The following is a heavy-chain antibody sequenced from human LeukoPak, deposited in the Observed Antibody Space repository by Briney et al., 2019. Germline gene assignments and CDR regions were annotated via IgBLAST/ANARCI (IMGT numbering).Heavy chain of an antibody. CDR1: GFIFNNYA. CDR2: IKHDGSGK. V-gene: IGHV3-7*03. Sequence: GGSLRLSCAASGFIFNNYAMSWVRQAPGKGLEWVASIKHDGSGKYYVDSVKGRFTISRDNAENSVSLQMSSLGAEDTALYYCARGDFDFWGQGTLVTVSS. J-gene: IGHJ4*02. CDR3: ARGDFDF.